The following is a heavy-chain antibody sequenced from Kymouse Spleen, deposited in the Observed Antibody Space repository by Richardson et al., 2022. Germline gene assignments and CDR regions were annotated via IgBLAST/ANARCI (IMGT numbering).Heavy chain of an antibody. Sequence: EVQLVESGGGLVQPGGSLKLSCAASGFTFSGSAMHWVRQASGKGLEWVGRIRSKANSYATAYAASVKGRFTISRDDSKNTAYLQMNSLKTEDTAVYYCTSLTGDPPFDYWGQGTLVTVSS. CDR1: GFTFSGSA. J-gene: IGHJ4*02. D-gene: IGHD7-27*02. V-gene: IGHV3-73*02. CDR2: IRSKANSYAT. CDR3: TSLTGDPPFDY.